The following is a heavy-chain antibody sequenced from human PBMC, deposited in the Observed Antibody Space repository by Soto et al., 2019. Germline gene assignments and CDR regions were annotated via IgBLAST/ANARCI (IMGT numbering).Heavy chain of an antibody. Sequence: EVQLLESGGDLVQPGGSLRLVCAASGFTFSNSGMRWVRQAPGQGLEWVSSIGPSGNTYYSDAVKGRFTISRDISKNTLFWQMDSLRAEDTATYYCAKLLHNSYYNVMDVWGQGTTVTVSS. D-gene: IGHD4-4*01. V-gene: IGHV3-23*01. CDR3: AKLLHNSYYNVMDV. CDR2: IGPSGNT. CDR1: GFTFSNSG. J-gene: IGHJ6*02.